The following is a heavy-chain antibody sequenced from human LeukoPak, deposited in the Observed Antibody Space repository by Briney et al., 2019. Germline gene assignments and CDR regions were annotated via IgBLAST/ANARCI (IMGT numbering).Heavy chain of an antibody. CDR1: GGSISSSSYY. Sequence: PSETLSLTCTVSGGSISSSSYYWGWIRQPPGTGLEWIGSIYYSGSTYYNPSLKSRVTISVDTSKNQFSLKLSSVTAADTAVYYCATATLYDSSGYYLGGGYFDYWGQGTLVTVSS. CDR3: ATATLYDSSGYYLGGGYFDY. CDR2: IYYSGST. J-gene: IGHJ4*02. V-gene: IGHV4-39*07. D-gene: IGHD3-22*01.